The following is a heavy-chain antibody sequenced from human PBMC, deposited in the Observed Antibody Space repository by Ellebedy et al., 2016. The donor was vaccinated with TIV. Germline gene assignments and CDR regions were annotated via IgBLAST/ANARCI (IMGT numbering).Heavy chain of an antibody. CDR3: ARGVGPGSGSSSYWFDP. CDR1: GYTFTTYY. V-gene: IGHV1-46*01. D-gene: IGHD3-10*01. CDR2: LNPSTGGT. Sequence: ASVKVSCKASGYTFTTYYIHWVRQAPGQGLEWVGTLNPSTGGTSYAQKFQGRVTLTRDTSTSTAYMELSSLRSDDTAVYYCARGVGPGSGSSSYWFDPWGQGTLVTVSS. J-gene: IGHJ5*02.